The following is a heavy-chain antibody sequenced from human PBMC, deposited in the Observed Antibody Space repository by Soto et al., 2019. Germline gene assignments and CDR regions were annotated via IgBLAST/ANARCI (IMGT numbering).Heavy chain of an antibody. D-gene: IGHD2-8*01. Sequence: PGESLKISCKGSGYIFTNYWIAWVRQMPGKGLEWMGIIYPGDSDTRYSPSFQGQVTISADKSITTAYLQWIGLKASDTALSFCARANILYSAFDIWGAGTMVTVS. CDR1: GYIFTNYW. CDR3: ARANILYSAFDI. CDR2: IYPGDSDT. V-gene: IGHV5-51*01. J-gene: IGHJ3*02.